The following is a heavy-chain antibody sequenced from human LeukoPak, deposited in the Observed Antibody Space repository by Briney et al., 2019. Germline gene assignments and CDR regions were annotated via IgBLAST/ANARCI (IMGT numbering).Heavy chain of an antibody. V-gene: IGHV3-48*04. J-gene: IGHJ4*02. CDR2: IGISSGNT. CDR1: GFPFSDYS. D-gene: IGHD1-1*01. Sequence: PGGSLRLSCTASGFPFSDYSMNWVRQAPGKGLEWISYIGISSGNTKYAASVRGRFTISADNAKNSLYLQMNSLRVEDTAVYYCARDHNYAFDNWGQGTLVSVSS. CDR3: ARDHNYAFDN.